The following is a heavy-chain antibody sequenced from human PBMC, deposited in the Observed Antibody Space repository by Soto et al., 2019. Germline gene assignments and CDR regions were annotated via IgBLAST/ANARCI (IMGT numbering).Heavy chain of an antibody. CDR1: DDSITSGAYY. Sequence: SETLSLTCTVSDDSITSGAYYWGLIRQPPGQGMEWIGTIHYRGSTNYNPSLKSRVTISLDTSKNQFSLIVSSVTAADTAVYYCAREAGYYDRSGYNWFDPWGQGIQVTVSS. CDR2: IHYRGST. V-gene: IGHV4-39*07. J-gene: IGHJ5*02. D-gene: IGHD3-22*01. CDR3: AREAGYYDRSGYNWFDP.